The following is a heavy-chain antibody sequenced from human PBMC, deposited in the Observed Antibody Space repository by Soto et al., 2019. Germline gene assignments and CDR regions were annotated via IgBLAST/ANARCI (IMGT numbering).Heavy chain of an antibody. D-gene: IGHD3-22*01. V-gene: IGHV1-69*13. CDR2: IIPIFGTA. CDR1: GGTFSSYA. CDR3: ARDYYDSSGYYYRWFDP. Sequence: GASVKVSCKASGGTFSSYAISWVRQAPGQGLERMGGIIPIFGTANYAQKFQGRVTITADESTSTAYMELSSLRSEDTAVYYCARDYYDSSGYYYRWFDPWGQGTLVTVSS. J-gene: IGHJ5*02.